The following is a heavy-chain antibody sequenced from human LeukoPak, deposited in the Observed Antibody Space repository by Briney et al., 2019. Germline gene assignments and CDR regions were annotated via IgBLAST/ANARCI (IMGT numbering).Heavy chain of an antibody. CDR3: ARRVVRGVIAYFDY. Sequence: GESLKISCKGSGYSFTSYWIGWVRQMPGKGLECLGVIYPGDSDTRYSPSFQGQVTISADKSISTAYLQWSSLKASDTAMYYCARRVVRGVIAYFDYWGRGTLVTVSS. CDR1: GYSFTSYW. D-gene: IGHD3-10*01. V-gene: IGHV5-51*01. J-gene: IGHJ4*02. CDR2: IYPGDSDT.